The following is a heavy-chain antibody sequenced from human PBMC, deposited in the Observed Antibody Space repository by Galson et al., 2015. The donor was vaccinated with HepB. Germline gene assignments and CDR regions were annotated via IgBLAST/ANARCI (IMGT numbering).Heavy chain of an antibody. CDR2: IIPILGIA. CDR1: GGTFSSYA. D-gene: IGHD3-22*01. Sequence: SVKVSCKASGGTFSSYAISWVRQAPGQGLEWMGGIIPILGIANYAQKFQGRVTITADKSTSTAYMELSSLRSEDTAVYYCARENPSQGYDSSGYYFLDDAFDIWGQGTMVTVSS. V-gene: IGHV1-69*10. J-gene: IGHJ3*02. CDR3: ARENPSQGYDSSGYYFLDDAFDI.